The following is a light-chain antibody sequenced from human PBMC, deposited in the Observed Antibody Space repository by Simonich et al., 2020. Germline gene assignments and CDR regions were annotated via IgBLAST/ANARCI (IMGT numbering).Light chain of an antibody. V-gene: IGLV7-43*01. CDR2: STS. J-gene: IGLJ3*02. CDR3: LLYYGGAQPWV. CDR1: TGAVTRGYY. Sequence: QTVVTQEPSLTVSPGGTVTLTCASSTGAVTRGYYPNWFQQKPGQAPRALIYSTSNQPSWTPARFSGSLLGGKAALTLSGVQPEDEAEYYCLLYYGGAQPWVFGGGTKLTVL.